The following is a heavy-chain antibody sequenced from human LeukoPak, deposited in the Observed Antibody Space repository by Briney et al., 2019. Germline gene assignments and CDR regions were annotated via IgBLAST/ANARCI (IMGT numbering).Heavy chain of an antibody. CDR1: GYTFTGYY. CDR2: INPNSGDT. CDR3: ARDHYDSFTTGYMDV. D-gene: IGHD3-3*01. J-gene: IGHJ6*03. Sequence: ASVKVSCKTSGYTFTGYYIHWVRQAPGQGLEWMGWINPNSGDTNYVQKFQGRVTMTRDTSISTAYMELSRLRSDDTAVYYCARDHYDSFTTGYMDVWGKGTTVTVSS. V-gene: IGHV1-2*02.